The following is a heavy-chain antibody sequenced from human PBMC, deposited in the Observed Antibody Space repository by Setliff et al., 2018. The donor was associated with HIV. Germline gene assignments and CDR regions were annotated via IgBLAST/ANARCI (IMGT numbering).Heavy chain of an antibody. V-gene: IGHV1-46*02. J-gene: IGHJ4*02. CDR2: VNPSGGST. Sequence: ASVKVSCKASGYIFNRHYVHWVRQAPGEGLEWMGIVNPSGGSTNYAQKFQGRVTMTRDTSTSTVYMELSSLRSEDTAVYYCARDRDGYNFFDYWGQGTLVTVSS. D-gene: IGHD5-12*01. CDR1: GYIFNRHY. CDR3: ARDRDGYNFFDY.